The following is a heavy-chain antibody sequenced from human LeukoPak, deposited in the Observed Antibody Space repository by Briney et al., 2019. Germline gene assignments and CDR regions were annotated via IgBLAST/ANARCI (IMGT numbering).Heavy chain of an antibody. J-gene: IGHJ5*02. CDR2: INPNSGGT. CDR3: ARGLGYCSSTSCYRAGTWFDP. CDR1: GYTFTGYY. D-gene: IGHD2-2*02. V-gene: IGHV1-2*06. Sequence: ASVKVSCKASGYTFTGYYMHWVRQALGQGLEWMGRINPNSGGTNYAQKFQGRVTMTRDTSISTAYMELSRLRSDDTAVYYCARGLGYCSSTSCYRAGTWFDPWGQGTLVTVSS.